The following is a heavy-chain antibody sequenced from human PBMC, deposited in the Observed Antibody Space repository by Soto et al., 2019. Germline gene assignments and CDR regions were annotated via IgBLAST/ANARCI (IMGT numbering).Heavy chain of an antibody. CDR1: GFTFSSYW. J-gene: IGHJ3*02. CDR3: ARGYCGGDCYHIDAFDI. Sequence: EVQLVESGGGLVQPGGSQRLSCAASGFTFSSYWMSWVRQAPGKGLEWVANIKQDGSEKYYVDSVKGRFTISRDNAKNSLYLQMNSLRAEDTAVYYCARGYCGGDCYHIDAFDIWGQGTMVTVSS. D-gene: IGHD2-21*01. CDR2: IKQDGSEK. V-gene: IGHV3-7*01.